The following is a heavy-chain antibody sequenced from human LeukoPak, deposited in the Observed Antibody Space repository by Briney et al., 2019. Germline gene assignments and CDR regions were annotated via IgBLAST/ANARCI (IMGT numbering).Heavy chain of an antibody. J-gene: IGHJ3*02. V-gene: IGHV3-11*01. D-gene: IGHD3-16*01. CDR3: AGHYAASVAFDI. CDR2: ITSSGSTI. Sequence: GGSLRLSCAASGFTFSDYYMSWIRQAPGKGLELISYITSSGSTIYYADSVKGRFTISRDNAKNSLYLQMNSLRAEDTAVYYCAGHYAASVAFDIWGQGTMVTVSS. CDR1: GFTFSDYY.